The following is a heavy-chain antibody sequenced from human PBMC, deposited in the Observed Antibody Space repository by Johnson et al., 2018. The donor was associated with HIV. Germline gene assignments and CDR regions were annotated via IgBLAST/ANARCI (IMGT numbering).Heavy chain of an antibody. CDR2: ISGSGGST. CDR3: AKDLTWRIQLWNDAFDI. J-gene: IGHJ3*02. D-gene: IGHD5-18*01. V-gene: IGHV3-23*04. CDR1: GFNFNNAW. Sequence: VQLVESGGGLVKPGGSLRLSCAASGFNFNNAWMTWVRQAPGKGLEWVSAISGSGGSTYYADSVKGRFTISRDNSKNTLYLQMNSLRAEDTAVYYCAKDLTWRIQLWNDAFDIWGQGTMVTVSS.